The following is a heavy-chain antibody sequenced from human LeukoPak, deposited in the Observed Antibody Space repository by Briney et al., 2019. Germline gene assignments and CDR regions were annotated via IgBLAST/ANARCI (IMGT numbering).Heavy chain of an antibody. CDR2: IYYSGST. J-gene: IGHJ4*02. CDR1: GGSISSYY. Sequence: SETLSLTCTVSGGSISSYYWSRIRQPPGKGLEWIGYIYYSGSTYYNPSLKSRVTISVDTSKNQFSLKLSSVTAADTAVYYCARDYYGSGSYFYWGQGTLVTVSS. CDR3: ARDYYGSGSYFY. V-gene: IGHV4-59*12. D-gene: IGHD3-10*01.